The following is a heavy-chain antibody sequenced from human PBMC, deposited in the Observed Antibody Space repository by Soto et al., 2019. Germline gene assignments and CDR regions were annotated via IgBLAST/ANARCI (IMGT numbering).Heavy chain of an antibody. CDR2: IYYSGDT. D-gene: IGHD3-10*01. V-gene: IGHV4-31*03. CDR1: GGSINSGAHY. CDR3: ARHNYGSGSTYFDY. J-gene: IGHJ4*02. Sequence: SETLSLTCTVSGGSINSGAHYWSWVRQHPGKGLEWIGYIYYSGDTQYNPSLKSRVTISLDTSKNQFSLRLNSVTAADTAVYYCARHNYGSGSTYFDYWGQGTLVTVSS.